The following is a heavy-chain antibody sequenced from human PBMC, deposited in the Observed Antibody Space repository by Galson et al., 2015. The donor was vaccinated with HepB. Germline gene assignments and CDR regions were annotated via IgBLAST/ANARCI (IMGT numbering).Heavy chain of an antibody. CDR3: ARGGSSTNLYYYYYYMDV. CDR2: IIPIFGTA. V-gene: IGHV1-69*13. D-gene: IGHD2-2*01. Sequence: SVKVSCKASGGTFSSYAISWVRQAPGQGLEWMGGIIPIFGTANYAQKFQGRVTITADESTSTAYMELSSLRSEDTAVYYCARGGSSTNLYYYYYYMDVWGKGTTVTVSS. CDR1: GGTFSSYA. J-gene: IGHJ6*03.